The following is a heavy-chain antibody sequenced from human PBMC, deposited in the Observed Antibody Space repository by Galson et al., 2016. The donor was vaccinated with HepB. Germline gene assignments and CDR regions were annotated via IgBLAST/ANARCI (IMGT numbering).Heavy chain of an antibody. CDR1: GFTFTSSS. CDR2: ISSSSGTI. J-gene: IGHJ6*02. CDR3: ARGTQRSSSWSRRQGYYCGLEV. Sequence: SLRLSCAVSGFTFTSSSMNWVRQAPGKGLEWISLISSSSGTIHYADSVKGRFTISRDNARNSLYLQVNSLRDEDTAVYYCARGTQRSSSWSRRQGYYCGLEVWGQVTTVTVSS. D-gene: IGHD6-13*01. V-gene: IGHV3-48*02.